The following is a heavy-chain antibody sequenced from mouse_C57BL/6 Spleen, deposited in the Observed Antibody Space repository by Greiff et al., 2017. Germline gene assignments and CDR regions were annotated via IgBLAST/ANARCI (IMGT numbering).Heavy chain of an antibody. D-gene: IGHD1-1*01. CDR3: AKNENPYYGSSPVDV. CDR1: GFSLTSYG. V-gene: IGHV2-4*01. CDR2: IWSGGST. Sequence: VQLVESGPGLVQPSQSLSITCTVSGFSLTSYGVPWVRQPPGKGLEWLGVIWSGGSTDYNAAFISRLGNSKDNLKREVFFKMNSLQADNTAIYDCAKNENPYYGSSPVDVWGTGTTVTVS. J-gene: IGHJ1*03.